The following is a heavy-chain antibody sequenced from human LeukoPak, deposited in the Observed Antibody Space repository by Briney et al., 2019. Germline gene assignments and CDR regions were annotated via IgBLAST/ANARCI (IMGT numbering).Heavy chain of an antibody. J-gene: IGHJ3*02. CDR3: ARVTGFDAFDI. Sequence: PSETLSLTCTVSGASINTYYWSWIRQPAGKGLEWLGRIYTSSGSTNYRPSLKSRVTISLDRSKNQFSLKLSSVTAADTAVYYCARVTGFDAFDIWGQGTMVTVSS. V-gene: IGHV4-4*07. D-gene: IGHD3-10*01. CDR2: IYTSSGST. CDR1: GASINTYY.